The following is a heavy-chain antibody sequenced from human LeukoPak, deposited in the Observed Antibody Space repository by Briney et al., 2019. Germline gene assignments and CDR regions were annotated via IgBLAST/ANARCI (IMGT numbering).Heavy chain of an antibody. V-gene: IGHV4-59*01. CDR2: IYYSGST. CDR3: ARPETLAVAGYIDY. Sequence: SETLSLTCTVSGGSINSYYWSWIRQPPGKGLEWIGYIYYSGSTNYNPSLKSRVTISVDTSKNQFTLKLSSVTAADTAVYYCARPETLAVAGYIDYWGQGTLVTVSS. CDR1: GGSINSYY. J-gene: IGHJ4*02. D-gene: IGHD6-19*01.